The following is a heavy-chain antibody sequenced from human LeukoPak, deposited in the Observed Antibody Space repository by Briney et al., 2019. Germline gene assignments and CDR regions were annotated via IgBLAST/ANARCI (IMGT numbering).Heavy chain of an antibody. D-gene: IGHD3-10*01. V-gene: IGHV3-21*01. J-gene: IGHJ4*02. Sequence: PGGSLRLSCAASGFTFSSYSMNWVRQAPGKGLEWVSSISSSSSYIYSADSVKGRFTISRDNAKNSLYLQMNSPRAEDTAVYYCVRGGFSLDYWGQGTLVTVSS. CDR1: GFTFSSYS. CDR3: VRGGFSLDY. CDR2: ISSSSSYI.